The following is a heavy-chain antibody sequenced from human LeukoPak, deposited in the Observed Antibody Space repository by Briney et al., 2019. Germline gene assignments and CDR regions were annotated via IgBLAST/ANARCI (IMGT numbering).Heavy chain of an antibody. CDR2: IYSGGST. CDR3: AKGRRDAYNFDFDY. J-gene: IGHJ4*02. Sequence: PGGSLRLSCAASGFTVSSNYMSWVRQAPGKGLEWVSVIYSGGSTYYADSVKGRFTISRDNSKNTLYLQMNSLRAEDTAVYYCAKGRRDAYNFDFDYWGQGTLVTVSS. CDR1: GFTVSSNY. V-gene: IGHV3-66*01. D-gene: IGHD5-24*01.